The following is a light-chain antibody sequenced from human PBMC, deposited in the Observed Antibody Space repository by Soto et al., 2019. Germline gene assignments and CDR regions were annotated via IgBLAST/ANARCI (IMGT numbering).Light chain of an antibody. CDR2: GVT. Sequence: QSALTQPASVSGSPGQSITISCTGTSSDVGGYNYVSWYQQHPGKAPKLIIYGVTNRPSGVSYRFSASKSGNTASLAISGLQAEDEADYYCSSYTTSSTYVFGTGTKVTVL. V-gene: IGLV2-14*03. CDR3: SSYTTSSTYV. CDR1: SSDVGGYNY. J-gene: IGLJ1*01.